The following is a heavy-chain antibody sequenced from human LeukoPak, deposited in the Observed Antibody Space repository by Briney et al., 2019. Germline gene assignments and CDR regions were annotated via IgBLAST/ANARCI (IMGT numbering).Heavy chain of an antibody. J-gene: IGHJ6*04. CDR1: GYTFTSYY. V-gene: IGHV1-46*01. Sequence: ASVKVSCKASGYTFTSYYMHWVRQAPGQGLEWMGIINPSGGSTSYAQKFQGRVTMTRDTSTSTVYMELSSLRSEDTAVYYRARGGSGRDYYYGMDVWGKGTTVTVSS. CDR2: INPSGGST. D-gene: IGHD3-10*01. CDR3: ARGGSGRDYYYGMDV.